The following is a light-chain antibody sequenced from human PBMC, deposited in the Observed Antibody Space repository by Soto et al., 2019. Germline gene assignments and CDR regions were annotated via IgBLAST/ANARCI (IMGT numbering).Light chain of an antibody. Sequence: EIVLTHSPATLSSFPGDRLTLSCRASQSLTRNLAWYQHKPGQSPRLLIYGASRRATGIPARFSGSGSGTDLNLTISRLEPEDFAVYYCQKYDSSPITFGQGTRLEIK. CDR3: QKYDSSPIT. J-gene: IGKJ5*01. CDR2: GAS. V-gene: IGKV3-20*01. CDR1: QSLTRN.